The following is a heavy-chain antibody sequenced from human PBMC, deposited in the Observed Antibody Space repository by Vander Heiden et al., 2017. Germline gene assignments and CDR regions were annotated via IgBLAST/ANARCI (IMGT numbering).Heavy chain of an antibody. Sequence: QVQLVESGGGVVQPGRSLRLSCVASGFTFSSYVLHWVRQAPGKGLEWVAVIWYDETNKYYADSVKGRFTISRDNSKNTLYLQMNSLGAEDTAVYYCARQLGIIDGVEFWGQGTLVTVST. CDR2: IWYDETNK. J-gene: IGHJ4*02. CDR1: GFTFSSYV. V-gene: IGHV3-33*01. CDR3: ARQLGIIDGVEF. D-gene: IGHD7-27*01.